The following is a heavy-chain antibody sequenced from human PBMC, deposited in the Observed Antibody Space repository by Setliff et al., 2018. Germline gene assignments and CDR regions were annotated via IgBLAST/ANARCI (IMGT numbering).Heavy chain of an antibody. D-gene: IGHD1-26*01. CDR3: ARHPSSGSYYGGSIFYFDD. CDR2: IYYSGTA. J-gene: IGHJ4*02. Sequence: PSETLSLTCIVAGDSISNTGYYWGFIRQSPGKGPEWIGSIYYSGTAYYNPSLKTRVTISVDTSKNQFSLKLSFVTAADTAVYYCARHPSSGSYYGGSIFYFDDWGPGILVTVSS. CDR1: GDSISNTGYY. V-gene: IGHV4-39*01.